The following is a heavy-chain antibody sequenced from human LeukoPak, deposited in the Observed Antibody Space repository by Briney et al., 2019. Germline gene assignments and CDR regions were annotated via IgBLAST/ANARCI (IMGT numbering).Heavy chain of an antibody. Sequence: SQTLSLTCAISGDSVSSSSATWNWIRQSPSRCLEWLGRAYYKSKWYYDYAVSVKSRLTISPDTSRNQFSLQLNSVTPEDTAVYYCARDPSGGFRWYFDLWGRGTLVTVSS. CDR1: GDSVSSSSAT. CDR3: ARDPSGGFRWYFDL. V-gene: IGHV6-1*01. D-gene: IGHD2-15*01. CDR2: AYYKSKWYY. J-gene: IGHJ2*01.